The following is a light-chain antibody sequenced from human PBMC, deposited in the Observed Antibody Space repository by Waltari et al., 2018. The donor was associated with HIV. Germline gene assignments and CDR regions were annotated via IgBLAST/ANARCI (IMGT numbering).Light chain of an antibody. CDR1: SSDVGSYNI. V-gene: IGLV2-23*02. CDR3: CSDAGSSTWV. Sequence: QSALTQPASVSGSPGQSITISCTGTSSDVGSYNIVSWYQQHPGKAPKLMIYEVSKRPSGVSNRFAGSKAGNTASLTIAGLQAEDEADYYCCSDAGSSTWVFGGGTKLTVL. CDR2: EVS. J-gene: IGLJ2*01.